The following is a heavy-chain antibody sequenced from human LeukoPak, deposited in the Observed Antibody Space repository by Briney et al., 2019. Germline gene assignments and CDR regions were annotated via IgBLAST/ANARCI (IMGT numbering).Heavy chain of an antibody. CDR1: GFTFSCYG. CDR3: ARDKTYYYGAGSYYNAGAFDY. J-gene: IGHJ4*02. Sequence: GGSPRLSCAASGFTFSCYGMHWVRQAPGKGLEWVAVIWYDGSNKYYADSVKGRFTIYRDNSKDALYLQMNSLRAGDTAVYYCARDKTYYYGAGSYYNAGAFDYWGQGTLVTVSS. CDR2: IWYDGSNK. D-gene: IGHD3-10*01. V-gene: IGHV3-33*08.